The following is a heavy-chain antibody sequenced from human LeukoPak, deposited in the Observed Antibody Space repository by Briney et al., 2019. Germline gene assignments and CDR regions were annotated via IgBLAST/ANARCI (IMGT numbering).Heavy chain of an antibody. Sequence: SETLSLTCAAYGGSFRGYFWSWIRQPPGKGLEWIGEISHGGGPNYNPSLKSRVTLSADRSKNQVSLNLRSVTAADTAVYYCARGRGAGDVVLLAVAMQDWFDPWGLGTLVTVSS. CDR3: ARGRGAGDVVLLAVAMQDWFDP. CDR1: GGSFRGYF. D-gene: IGHD6-19*01. V-gene: IGHV4-34*01. CDR2: ISHGGGP. J-gene: IGHJ5*02.